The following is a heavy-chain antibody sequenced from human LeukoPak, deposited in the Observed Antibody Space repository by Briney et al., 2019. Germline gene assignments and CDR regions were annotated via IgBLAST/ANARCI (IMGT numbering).Heavy chain of an antibody. D-gene: IGHD3-10*01. J-gene: IGHJ3*02. CDR3: ASLAGSYYYGSGSRWYDAFDI. Sequence: GASVNLSCKASGYTFTGYYMYWVRQAPGQGLEWMGWINPNSDGTNYAQKFQGRVTMTRDTSISTAYMELSRLRSDDTAVYYCASLAGSYYYGSGSRWYDAFDIWGQGTMVTVSS. V-gene: IGHV1-2*02. CDR1: GYTFTGYY. CDR2: INPNSDGT.